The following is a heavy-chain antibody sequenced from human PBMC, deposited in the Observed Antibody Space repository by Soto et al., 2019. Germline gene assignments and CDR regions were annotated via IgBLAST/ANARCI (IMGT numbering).Heavy chain of an antibody. CDR1: GFTSSSYA. Sequence: GGFLRLSFAASGFTSSSYAIIWVRQAPGKGLEWVSAISGSGGSTYYADSVKGRFTISRDNSKNTLYLQMNSLRAEDTAVYYCAKDRPRIKIGPEWGQGTLVTVSS. V-gene: IGHV3-23*01. CDR3: AKDRPRIKIGPE. D-gene: IGHD6-6*01. CDR2: ISGSGGST. J-gene: IGHJ4*02.